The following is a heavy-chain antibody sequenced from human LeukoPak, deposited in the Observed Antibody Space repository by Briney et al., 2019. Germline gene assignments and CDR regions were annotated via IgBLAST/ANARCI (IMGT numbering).Heavy chain of an antibody. J-gene: IGHJ5*02. CDR1: GGSISSGGYY. V-gene: IGHV4-31*02. D-gene: IGHD3-22*01. CDR2: IYYSGST. Sequence: SPTLSLTCTVSGGSISSGGYYWSWIRQHPGKGLEGIGYIYYSGSTYYNPSLKSRVTISVDRSKNQFSLRLSSVTAADTAVYYCARRFYYDSTENWFDPWGQGTLVTVSS. CDR3: ARRFYYDSTENWFDP.